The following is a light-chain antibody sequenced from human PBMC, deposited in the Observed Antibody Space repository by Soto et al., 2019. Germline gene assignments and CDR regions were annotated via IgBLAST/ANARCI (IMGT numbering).Light chain of an antibody. V-gene: IGKV3-15*01. J-gene: IGKJ1*01. CDR1: QSISRN. CDR3: QQYNNWLWT. CDR2: SAS. Sequence: EIVMTQSPATLSVSPGERATLSCRASQSISRNLAWYQQKPGQAPRLLIYSASTRATGIPAGFSGSGSGTQFTLTISSLQSEDFAVYYCQQYNNWLWTFGQGTKVDI.